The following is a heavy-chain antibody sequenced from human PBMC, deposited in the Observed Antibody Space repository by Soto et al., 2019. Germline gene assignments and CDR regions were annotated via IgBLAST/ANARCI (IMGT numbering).Heavy chain of an antibody. J-gene: IGHJ6*02. CDR3: ARLSLDSYYYYYGMDV. Sequence: SETLSLTCTVSGGSISSYYWSWIRQPPGKGLEWIGYIYYSGSTSYNPSLKSRVTISVDTSKNQFSLKLSSVTAADTAVYYCARLSLDSYYYYYGMDVWGQGTTVTVSS. CDR1: GGSISSYY. CDR2: IYYSGST. D-gene: IGHD1-1*01. V-gene: IGHV4-59*01.